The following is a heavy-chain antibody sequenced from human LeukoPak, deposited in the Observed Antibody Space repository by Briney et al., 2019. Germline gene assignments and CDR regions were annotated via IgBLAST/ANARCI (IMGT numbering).Heavy chain of an antibody. CDR1: GYTFTGYY. CDR2: INPNSGGT. Sequence: ASVEVSCKASGYTFTGYYMHWVRQAPGQGLKWMGWINPNSGGTHYAQKFQGRVTVTRDTSISTTYMDLSTLRSDDTAVYYCARKGEDYGDYDYWGQGTLVTVSS. D-gene: IGHD4-17*01. J-gene: IGHJ4*02. CDR3: ARKGEDYGDYDY. V-gene: IGHV1-2*02.